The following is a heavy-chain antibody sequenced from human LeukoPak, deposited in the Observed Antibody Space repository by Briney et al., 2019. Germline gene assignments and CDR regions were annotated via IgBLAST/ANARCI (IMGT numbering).Heavy chain of an antibody. J-gene: IGHJ4*02. CDR2: ISTDGSIT. D-gene: IGHD6-13*01. CDR3: ASLRASAGDY. V-gene: IGHV3-74*01. CDR1: GFTFSSYW. Sequence: GGSLRLSCATSGFTFSSYWMQWVRQAPGKGLVWVSRISTDGSITTYADSVKGRFTTSRDNAKNTLYLQMNSLRAEDTALYYCASLRASAGDYWGQGTLVTVSS.